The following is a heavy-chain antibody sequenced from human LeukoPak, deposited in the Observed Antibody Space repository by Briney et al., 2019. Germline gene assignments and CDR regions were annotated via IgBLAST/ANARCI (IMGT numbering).Heavy chain of an antibody. CDR3: ASRNYYDSSGYYYPYYFDY. D-gene: IGHD3-22*01. Sequence: SSETLSLTCTVSGGSISSGGYYWSWVRQTPGKGLDWVSGISGSGGSTYYADSVKGRFTISRDNSKNTLYLQMNSLRAEDTAVYYCASRNYYDSSGYYYPYYFDYWGQGTLVTVSS. CDR1: GGSISSGGYY. CDR2: ISGSGGST. J-gene: IGHJ4*02. V-gene: IGHV3-23*01.